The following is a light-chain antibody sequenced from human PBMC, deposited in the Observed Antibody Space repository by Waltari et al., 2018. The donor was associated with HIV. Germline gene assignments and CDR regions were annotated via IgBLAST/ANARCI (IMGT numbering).Light chain of an antibody. Sequence: QSALTQPASVSGSPGQSITISCTGTSSDVGSYNFVSWYQQHPGNAPKLNIYEGDKRPSGVSYRFSGSKSGSTASLTISGLQAEDEADYYCCSYAGSSTYVVFGGGTQLTVL. CDR2: EGD. V-gene: IGLV2-23*01. CDR1: SSDVGSYNF. CDR3: CSYAGSSTYVV. J-gene: IGLJ2*01.